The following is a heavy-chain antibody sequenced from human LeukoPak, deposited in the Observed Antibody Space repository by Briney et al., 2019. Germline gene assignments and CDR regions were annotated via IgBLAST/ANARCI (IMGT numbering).Heavy chain of an antibody. CDR3: AREYYYYMDV. V-gene: IGHV4-34*01. CDR1: GGSFSGYY. CDR2: INHSGST. Sequence: SETLSLTCAVYGGSFSGYYWSWIRQPPGKGLEWIGEINHSGSTNYNPSLKSRVTISVDTSKNQFSLKLSSVTAADTAVYYCAREYYYYMDVWGKGTTVTVSS. J-gene: IGHJ6*03.